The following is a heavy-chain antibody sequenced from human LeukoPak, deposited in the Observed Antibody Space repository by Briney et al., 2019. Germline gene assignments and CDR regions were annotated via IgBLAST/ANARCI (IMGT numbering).Heavy chain of an antibody. CDR2: IYHSGST. V-gene: IGHV4-59*01. CDR1: GGSISSYY. J-gene: IGHJ3*02. Sequence: PSETLSLTCTVSGGSISSYYWSWIRQPPGKGLEWIGYIYHSGSTNYNPSLKSRVTISVDTSKNQFSLKLSSVTAADTAVYYCATCGGDCYGVAFDIWGQGTMVTVSS. D-gene: IGHD2-21*01. CDR3: ATCGGDCYGVAFDI.